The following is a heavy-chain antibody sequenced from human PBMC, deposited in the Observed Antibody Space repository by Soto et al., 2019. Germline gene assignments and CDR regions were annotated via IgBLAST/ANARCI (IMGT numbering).Heavy chain of an antibody. J-gene: IGHJ6*03. CDR3: ARLHGEGWDYGSGVYYYYYYMDV. D-gene: IGHD3-10*01. Sequence: SETLSLTCTVVGGSMSSSTYYWGWIRQPPGKGLEWIGGMDYSGRAYYNPSLKSRVTISVDTSKNRFSLRLSSVTAADTAVYYCARLHGEGWDYGSGVYYYYYYMDVWGKGTTVTVSS. CDR1: GGSMSSSTYY. CDR2: MDYSGRA. V-gene: IGHV4-39*01.